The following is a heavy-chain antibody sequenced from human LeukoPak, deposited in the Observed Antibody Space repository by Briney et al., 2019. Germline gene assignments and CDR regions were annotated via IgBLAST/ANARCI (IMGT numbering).Heavy chain of an antibody. V-gene: IGHV3-23*01. D-gene: IGHD1-14*01. Sequence: GGSLRLSCAASGFTFSSYAMSWVRQAPGKGLEWVSAISGSGGSTYYADSVKGRFTISRDNSKNTLYLQMNSLSPDDTAVYYCARGVEPLAANTLAYWGQGTLVTVSS. CDR1: GFTFSSYA. CDR3: ARGVEPLAANTLAY. CDR2: ISGSGGST. J-gene: IGHJ4*02.